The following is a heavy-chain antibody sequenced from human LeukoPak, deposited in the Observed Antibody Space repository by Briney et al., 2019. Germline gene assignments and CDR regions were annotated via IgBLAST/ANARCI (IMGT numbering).Heavy chain of an antibody. J-gene: IGHJ5*02. Sequence: GASVKVSCKASGGTFSSYAISWVRQAPGQGLEWMGGIIPIFGTANYAQKFQGRVTITADESTSTAYMELSSLRSEDTAVYYCAREHCSGGSCYGWFDPWGQGTLVTVSS. CDR2: IIPIFGTA. V-gene: IGHV1-69*13. CDR1: GGTFSSYA. CDR3: AREHCSGGSCYGWFDP. D-gene: IGHD2-15*01.